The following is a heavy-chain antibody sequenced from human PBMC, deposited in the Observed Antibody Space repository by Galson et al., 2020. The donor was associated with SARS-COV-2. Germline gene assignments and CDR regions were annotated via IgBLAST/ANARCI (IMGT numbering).Heavy chain of an antibody. CDR2: ITTSGTST. D-gene: IGHD2-2*01. CDR1: GFTFSSYA. V-gene: IGHV3-23*01. CDR3: AKARVPAAVKWFDP. Sequence: GESLKISCAASGFTFSSYAMSWVRQAPERGLEWVSTITTSGTSTYYADSVKGRFTISRDNSKNTLYLQMNSLRAEDTAVYYCAKARVPAAVKWFDPWGQGTLVTVSS. J-gene: IGHJ5*02.